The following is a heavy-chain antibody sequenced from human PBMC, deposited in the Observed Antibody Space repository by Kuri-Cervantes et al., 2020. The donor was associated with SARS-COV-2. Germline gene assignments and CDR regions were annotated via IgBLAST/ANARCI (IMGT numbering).Heavy chain of an antibody. CDR1: GGSISSGGYY. J-gene: IGHJ6*03. V-gene: IGHV4-30-2*01. Sequence: SETLSLTCTVSGGSISSGGYYWSWIRQPPGKGLEWIGYIYHSGSTYYNPSLKSRVTISVDRSKNQFSLKLSSVTAADTAVYYCARANGDYQIEIDYYYYYYMDVWGKGTTVTVSS. CDR3: ARANGDYQIEIDYYYYYYMDV. D-gene: IGHD4-17*01. CDR2: IYHSGST.